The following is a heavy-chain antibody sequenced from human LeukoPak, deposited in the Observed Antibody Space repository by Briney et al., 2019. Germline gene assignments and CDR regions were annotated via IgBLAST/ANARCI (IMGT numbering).Heavy chain of an antibody. Sequence: SETLSLTCTVSGGSINNYYWYWIRQSPGKGLDWIGYIYSTGSINYNPSLKSRVTISVDTSKNQFSLQLSSVTAADTAVYYCARRYCSGGSCHQSGNYYGLDVWGQGTTVTVSS. V-gene: IGHV4-59*08. D-gene: IGHD2-15*01. J-gene: IGHJ6*02. CDR3: ARRYCSGGSCHQSGNYYGLDV. CDR1: GGSINNYY. CDR2: IYSTGSI.